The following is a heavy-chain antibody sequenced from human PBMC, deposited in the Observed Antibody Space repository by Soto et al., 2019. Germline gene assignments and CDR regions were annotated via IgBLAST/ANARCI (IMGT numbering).Heavy chain of an antibody. CDR1: GFIFNDYW. V-gene: IGHV3-74*01. J-gene: IGHJ4*02. Sequence: EVQLVESGGGLVQPGGSLRVSCAASGFIFNDYWLHWVRQAPGKGLEWLSRINPDGSSTDYADSVKGRSTVSRDNAKNTLYLQMNSLRAEDTAVYYCARKGEVTGLKYWGQGTLVTVSS. CDR2: INPDGSST. CDR3: ARKGEVTGLKY. D-gene: IGHD1-20*01.